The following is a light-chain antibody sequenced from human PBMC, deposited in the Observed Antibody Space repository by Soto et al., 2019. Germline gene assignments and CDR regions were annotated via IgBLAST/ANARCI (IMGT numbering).Light chain of an antibody. J-gene: IGKJ4*01. CDR2: DAS. CDR3: QQYNSYSVT. CDR1: QSISSW. Sequence: DIQMTQSASTLSASVGDRVTITCRASQSISSWLAWYQQKPGKAPKLLIYDASSLESGVPSRFSGSGSGTEFTLTISSLQPVDFATYYCQQYNSYSVTFGGGTKVEIK. V-gene: IGKV1-5*01.